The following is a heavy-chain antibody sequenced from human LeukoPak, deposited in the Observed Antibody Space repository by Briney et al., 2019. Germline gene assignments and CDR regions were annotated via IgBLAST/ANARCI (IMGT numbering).Heavy chain of an antibody. CDR2: MNPNSGDT. CDR3: ARGSAHGDYIAGF. J-gene: IGHJ4*02. D-gene: IGHD4-17*01. V-gene: IGHV1-8*01. CDR1: GDTFTSYN. Sequence: GASVKVSCTTSGDTFTSYNISWVRQATGQGLEWMGWMNPNSGDTGYAQKFQGRVTITRNTSIRTAYMELSSLRSEDTAVYYCARGSAHGDYIAGFWGQGTLVTVSS.